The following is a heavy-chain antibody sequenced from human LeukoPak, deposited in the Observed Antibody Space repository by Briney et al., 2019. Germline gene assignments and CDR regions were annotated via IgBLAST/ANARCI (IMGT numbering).Heavy chain of an antibody. D-gene: IGHD6-13*01. Sequence: ASVKDSCKASGYTFTSYGISWVRQAPGQGLERMGWISAYNGNTNYAQKLQGRVTMTTDTSTSTAYMELRSLRSDDTAVYYCARGGGGIAAAGNFDIWGRGTLATVSS. CDR1: GYTFTSYG. CDR3: ARGGGGIAAAGNFDI. V-gene: IGHV1-18*01. CDR2: ISAYNGNT. J-gene: IGHJ2*01.